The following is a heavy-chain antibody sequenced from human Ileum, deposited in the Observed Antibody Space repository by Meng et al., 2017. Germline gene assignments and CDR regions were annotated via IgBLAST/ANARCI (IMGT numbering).Heavy chain of an antibody. J-gene: IGHJ5*02. Sequence: QCPLVQSGAAVRKPGASVTVAYKASGYTFTSYCISWVRQAPGQGLEWMGWISAYNGYTNYAQKHQGRVTMTTDTSTSTAYMELRSLRSDDTAVYYCARKFCSSTSCYIDWFDPWGQGTLVTVSS. CDR1: GYTFTSYC. D-gene: IGHD2-2*02. CDR3: ARKFCSSTSCYIDWFDP. V-gene: IGHV1-18*01. CDR2: ISAYNGYT.